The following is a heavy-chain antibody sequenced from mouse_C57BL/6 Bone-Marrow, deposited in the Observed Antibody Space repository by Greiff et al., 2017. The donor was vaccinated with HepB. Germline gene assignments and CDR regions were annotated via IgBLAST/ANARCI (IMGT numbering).Heavy chain of an antibody. CDR1: GFTFSSYA. D-gene: IGHD2-5*01. J-gene: IGHJ4*01. CDR3: ARGNYSNYLYAMDY. CDR2: ISDGGSYT. Sequence: EVQGVESGGGLVKPGGSLKLSCAASGFTFSSYAMSWVRQTPEKRLEWVATISDGGSYTYYPDNVKGRFTISRDNAKNNLYLQMSHLKSEDTAMYYCARGNYSNYLYAMDYWGQGTSVTVSS. V-gene: IGHV5-4*01.